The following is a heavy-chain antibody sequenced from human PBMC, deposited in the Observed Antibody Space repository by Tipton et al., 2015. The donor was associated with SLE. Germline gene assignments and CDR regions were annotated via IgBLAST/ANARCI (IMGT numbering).Heavy chain of an antibody. D-gene: IGHD3-3*01. J-gene: IGHJ6*02. CDR3: ARERFWSGYYYYGMDV. CDR2: IYYSGST. Sequence: GLVKPSGTLSLTCTVSGGSISSHYWSWIRQPPGKGLEWIGYIYYSGSTNYNPSLRSRVTISVDTSKKQFSLKLSSVTAADTAVYYCARERFWSGYYYYGMDVWGQGTTVTVSS. CDR1: GGSISSHY. V-gene: IGHV4-59*11.